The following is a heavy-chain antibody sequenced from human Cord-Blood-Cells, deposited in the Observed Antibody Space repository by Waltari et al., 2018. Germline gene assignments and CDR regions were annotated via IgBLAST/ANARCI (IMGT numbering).Heavy chain of an antibody. CDR2: INHSGST. D-gene: IGHD6-6*01. J-gene: IGHJ3*02. CDR3: ARAIAARPGDAFDI. V-gene: IGHV4-34*01. CDR1: GGSFSGYY. Sequence: QVQLQQWGAGLLKPSETLSLTCAVYGGSFSGYYSSWIRQPPGKGLEWIGEINHSGSTNYNPSLKSRVTISVDTSKNQFSLKLSSVTAADTAVYYCARAIAARPGDAFDIWGQGTMVTVSS.